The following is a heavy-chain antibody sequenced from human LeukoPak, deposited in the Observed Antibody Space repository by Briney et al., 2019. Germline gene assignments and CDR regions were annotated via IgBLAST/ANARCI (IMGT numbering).Heavy chain of an antibody. J-gene: IGHJ4*02. V-gene: IGHV1-2*02. CDR1: GYTFTSYG. CDR2: INPNSGGA. Sequence: ALVKVSCKASGYTFTSYGIGWVRQAPGQGLEWMGWINPNSGGADYAQKFQGRVTMTRDRSISTAYMDLSRLRSDDTAVYYCARAHYYDSSGYYPGSDFDYWGQGTLVTVSS. CDR3: ARAHYYDSSGYYPGSDFDY. D-gene: IGHD3-22*01.